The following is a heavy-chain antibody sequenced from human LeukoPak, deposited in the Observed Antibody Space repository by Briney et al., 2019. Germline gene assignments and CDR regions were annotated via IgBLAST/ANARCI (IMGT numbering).Heavy chain of an antibody. CDR3: ARVEAAYGDYVAFDY. D-gene: IGHD4-17*01. V-gene: IGHV3-21*01. CDR1: EFTFSSYS. J-gene: IGHJ4*02. CDR2: ISSSSSYI. Sequence: GGSLRLSCAASEFTFSSYSMNWVRQAPGKGLEWVSSISSSSSYIYYADSVKGRFTISRDNAKNSLYLQMNSLRAEDTAVYYCARVEAAYGDYVAFDYWGQGTLVTVSS.